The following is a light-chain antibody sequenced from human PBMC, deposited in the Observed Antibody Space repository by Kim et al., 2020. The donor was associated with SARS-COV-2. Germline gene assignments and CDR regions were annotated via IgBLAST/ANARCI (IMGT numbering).Light chain of an antibody. CDR1: HGVSSN. Sequence: EIVMTQSPVTLSVSPGERATLSCRASHGVSSNLAWYQQKPGQAPRLLIYGASTRATGIPARFSGSGSGTEFTLTISSLQSEDFAVYYCQQYNNWPRWTFGQGTKVEIK. CDR3: QQYNNWPRWT. V-gene: IGKV3-15*01. J-gene: IGKJ1*01. CDR2: GAS.